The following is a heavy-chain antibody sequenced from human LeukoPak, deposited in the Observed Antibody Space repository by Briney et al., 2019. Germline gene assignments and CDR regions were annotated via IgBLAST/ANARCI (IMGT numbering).Heavy chain of an antibody. Sequence: ASVKVSCKASGGTFSSYAISWVRQAPGQGLEWMGRIIPIFGTANYAQKFQGRVTITADKSTSTAYMELSSLRSEDTAVYYCARHKTHCSGGSCYNYYFDYWDQGTLVTVSS. CDR2: IIPIFGTA. J-gene: IGHJ4*02. D-gene: IGHD2-15*01. CDR1: GGTFSSYA. CDR3: ARHKTHCSGGSCYNYYFDY. V-gene: IGHV1-69*06.